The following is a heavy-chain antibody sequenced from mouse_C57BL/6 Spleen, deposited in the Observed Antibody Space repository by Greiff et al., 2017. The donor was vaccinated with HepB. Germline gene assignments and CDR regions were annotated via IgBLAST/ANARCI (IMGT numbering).Heavy chain of an antibody. J-gene: IGHJ1*03. CDR2: ISSGGSYT. CDR1: GFTFSSYG. D-gene: IGHD1-1*01. Sequence: EVQLVESGGDLVKPGGSLKLSCAASGFTFSSYGMSWVRQTPDKRLEWVATISSGGSYTYYPDSVKGRFTISRDNAKNTLYLQMSSLKSEDTAMYYCARLYGSSHWYFDVWGTGTTVTVSS. CDR3: ARLYGSSHWYFDV. V-gene: IGHV5-6*01.